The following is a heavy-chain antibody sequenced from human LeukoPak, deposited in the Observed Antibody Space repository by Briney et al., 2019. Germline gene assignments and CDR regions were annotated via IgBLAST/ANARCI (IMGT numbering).Heavy chain of an antibody. Sequence: PSETLSLTCTVSGGSISSSGQYWGWIRQPPGKGLVWIGTIYYSGSTYYNPSLKSRVTVSVDTSKNQFSLELSSVTAADTAVYYCARQVQGVIRPDYWGQGTLVTVSS. J-gene: IGHJ4*02. CDR1: GGSISSSGQY. CDR2: IYYSGST. CDR3: ARQVQGVIRPDY. V-gene: IGHV4-39*01. D-gene: IGHD1-1*01.